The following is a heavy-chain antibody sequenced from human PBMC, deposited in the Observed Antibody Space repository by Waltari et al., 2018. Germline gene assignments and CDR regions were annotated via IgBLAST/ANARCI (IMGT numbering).Heavy chain of an antibody. CDR3: AKSPTLIRGIPYS. D-gene: IGHD3-10*01. CDR2: ISGSGGIT. V-gene: IGHV3-23*01. J-gene: IGHJ4*02. Sequence: EVELLESGGALVQPGGSLRLSCAASGFTFDTFAMTWVHQAVGKGLEWVSSISGSGGITYYADSVKGRFTISRDNADNILYLQMHRLRAEDTALYYCAKSPTLIRGIPYSWGQGTLVTVSS. CDR1: GFTFDTFA.